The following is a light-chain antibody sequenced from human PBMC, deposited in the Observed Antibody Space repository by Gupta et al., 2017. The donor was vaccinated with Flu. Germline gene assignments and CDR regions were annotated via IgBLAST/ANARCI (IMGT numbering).Light chain of an antibody. CDR1: SGHSSYA. CDR2: LNSDGSH. CDR3: QTWGTGVWV. Sequence: SGHSSYAIAWHQQQPEKRPRYLMKLNSDGSHSKGDGIPDRFSGSSSGAERYLTISSLQSEDEADYYCQTWGTGVWVFGGGTKLTVL. V-gene: IGLV4-69*01. J-gene: IGLJ3*02.